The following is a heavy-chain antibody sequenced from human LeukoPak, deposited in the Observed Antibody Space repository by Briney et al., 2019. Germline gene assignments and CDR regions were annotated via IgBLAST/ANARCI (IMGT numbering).Heavy chain of an antibody. CDR3: ARGGGFDSSGLFDS. Sequence: SETLSLTCAVYGGSFSGYYWTWIRQPPGKGLEWIGEINHSGSTNYNPSLKSRVTISVDTSKNQFSLKLRSVTAADTAVYYCARGGGFDSSGLFDSWGRGTLVPVSS. J-gene: IGHJ4*02. CDR1: GGSFSGYY. CDR2: INHSGST. V-gene: IGHV4-34*01. D-gene: IGHD3-22*01.